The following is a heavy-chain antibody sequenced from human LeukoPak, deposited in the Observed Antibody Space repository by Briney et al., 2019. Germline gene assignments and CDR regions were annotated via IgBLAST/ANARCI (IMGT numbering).Heavy chain of an antibody. J-gene: IGHJ2*01. Sequence: GGSLRLSCAASGFTFSSYAMSWVRQAPGKGLEWVSGISGSGGSYADSVKGRFTISRDNSKNTLYLQMNSLRAEDTAVYFFAKDSGQWQSSNNWYFDLWGRGTLVTVSS. D-gene: IGHD6-19*01. CDR3: AKDSGQWQSSNNWYFDL. CDR1: GFTFSSYA. V-gene: IGHV3-23*01. CDR2: ISGSGGS.